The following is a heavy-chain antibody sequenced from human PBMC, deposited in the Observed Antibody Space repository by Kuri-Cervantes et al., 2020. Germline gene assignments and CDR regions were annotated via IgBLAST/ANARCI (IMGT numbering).Heavy chain of an antibody. D-gene: IGHD2-15*01. CDR2: INSDGSST. V-gene: IGHV3-74*01. Sequence: GGSLRLSCAASGFTFSSYWMHWVRQAPGKGLVWVSRINSDGSSTSYADSVKGRFTISRDNAKNTLYLQMNSLRAEDTAVYYCAREEVVFFGYYGMDVWGQGTTVTVSS. CDR1: GFTFSSYW. J-gene: IGHJ6*02. CDR3: AREEVVFFGYYGMDV.